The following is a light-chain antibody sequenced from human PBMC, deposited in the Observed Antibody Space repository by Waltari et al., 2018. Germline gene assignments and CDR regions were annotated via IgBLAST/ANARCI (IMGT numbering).Light chain of an antibody. CDR3: QVWDRSTVI. CDR2: RDS. V-gene: IGLV3-9*01. Sequence: SYKLTQPLSVSVALGQTATITCEEDNIGSKNVHWYQQKPGRAPVAVIFRDSTRPPARPERFSGSNSGNTATLTISEAQAGDEADYFCQVWDRSTVIFGGGTKLTVL. CDR1: NIGSKN. J-gene: IGLJ2*01.